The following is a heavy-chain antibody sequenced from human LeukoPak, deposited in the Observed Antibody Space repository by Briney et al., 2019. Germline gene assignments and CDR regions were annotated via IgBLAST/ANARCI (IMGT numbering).Heavy chain of an antibody. CDR3: ARDYLIVVVPAAIVWFDP. CDR1: GFTFSSYS. V-gene: IGHV3-21*01. Sequence: GGSLRLSCAASGFTFSSYSMNWVRQAPGKGLEWVSSISSSSSYIYYADSVKGRFTISRDNAKNSLYLQMNSLRAEDTAVYYCARDYLIVVVPAAIVWFDPWGQGTLVTVSS. D-gene: IGHD2-2*01. J-gene: IGHJ5*02. CDR2: ISSSSSYI.